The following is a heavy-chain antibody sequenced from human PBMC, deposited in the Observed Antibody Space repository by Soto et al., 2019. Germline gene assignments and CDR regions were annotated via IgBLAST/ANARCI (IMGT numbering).Heavy chain of an antibody. J-gene: IGHJ5*02. V-gene: IGHV1-69*04. CDR2: IIPILGIA. CDR1: GYTFTGYA. CDR3: ARDPLYCSGGSCYSGGWFDP. Sequence: SVKVSCKASGYTFTGYAMHWVRQAPGQRLEWMGRIIPILGIANYAQKFQGRVTITADKSTSTAYMELSSLRSEDTAVYYCARDPLYCSGGSCYSGGWFDPWGQGTLVTVSS. D-gene: IGHD2-15*01.